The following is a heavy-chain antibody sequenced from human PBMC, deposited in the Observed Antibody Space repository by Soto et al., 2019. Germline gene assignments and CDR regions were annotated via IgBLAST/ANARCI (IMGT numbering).Heavy chain of an antibody. CDR3: ARGSRGTSFYGSRSRPPFGY. Sequence: QVQLVQSGAEVKKPGASVKVSCKASGYTFTSYDINWVRQATGQGLEWMGWMNPNSGNTGYAQKFQGRVTMTRNTAISTAYMEMSRLRAEDTAVYFCARGSRGTSFYGSRSRPPFGYWGQGTLVTVSS. J-gene: IGHJ4*02. V-gene: IGHV1-8*01. D-gene: IGHD3-10*01. CDR2: MNPNSGNT. CDR1: GYTFTSYD.